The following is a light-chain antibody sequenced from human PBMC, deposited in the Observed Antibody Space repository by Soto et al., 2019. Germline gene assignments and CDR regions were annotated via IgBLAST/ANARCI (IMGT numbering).Light chain of an antibody. J-gene: IGKJ4*01. CDR2: GAS. CDR1: QSVGRN. CDR3: QQYNHWPPLT. Sequence: EIVMTQSPATLSVSPGERATLSCRASQSVGRNLAWYQQKPGQAPRLLIYGASTRATGIPARFSGSGSGTECTLTISRLQSEDFAIYSCQQYNHWPPLTFGGGPKVEIK. V-gene: IGKV3-15*01.